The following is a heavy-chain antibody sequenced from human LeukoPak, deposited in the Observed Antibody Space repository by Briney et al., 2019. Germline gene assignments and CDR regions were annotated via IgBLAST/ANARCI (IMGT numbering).Heavy chain of an antibody. J-gene: IGHJ4*02. CDR2: ISSSSSYI. D-gene: IGHD3-22*01. CDR1: GFTSSSYS. Sequence: GGSLRLSCAASGFTSSSYSMNWVRQAPGKGLEWVSSISSSSSYIYYADSVKGRFTISRDNAKNSLYLQMNSLRAEDTAVYYCARSTYYYDSSGYYYRHWGQGTLVTVSS. CDR3: ARSTYYYDSSGYYYRH. V-gene: IGHV3-21*01.